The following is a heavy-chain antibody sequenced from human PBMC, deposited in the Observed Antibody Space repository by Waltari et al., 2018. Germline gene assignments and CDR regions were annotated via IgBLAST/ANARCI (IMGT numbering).Heavy chain of an antibody. CDR1: GYSISRGYY. V-gene: IGHV4-38-2*01. D-gene: IGHD6-19*01. CDR2: IYHSGST. J-gene: IGHJ3*02. CDR3: ASRIAVAGNGAFDI. Sequence: QVQLQESGPGLVKPSETLSLTCAVSGYSISRGYYWGWIRQPPGKGLEWIGSIYHSGSTYYNPSLKSRVTISVDTSKNQFSLKLSSVTAADTAVYYCASRIAVAGNGAFDIWGQGTMVTVSS.